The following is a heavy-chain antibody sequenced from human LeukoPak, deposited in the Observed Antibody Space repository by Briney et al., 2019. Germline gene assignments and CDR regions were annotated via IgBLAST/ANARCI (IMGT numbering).Heavy chain of an antibody. Sequence: MPSETLSLTCAVYGGSFSGYYWSWIRQPPGKGLEWIGEINHSGSTNYNPSLKSRVTISVDTSKNQFSLKLSSVTAADTAVYYCASSRNYDILTGYWLYYFDYWGQGALVTVSS. V-gene: IGHV4-34*01. D-gene: IGHD3-9*01. CDR1: GGSFSGYY. CDR3: ASSRNYDILTGYWLYYFDY. J-gene: IGHJ4*02. CDR2: INHSGST.